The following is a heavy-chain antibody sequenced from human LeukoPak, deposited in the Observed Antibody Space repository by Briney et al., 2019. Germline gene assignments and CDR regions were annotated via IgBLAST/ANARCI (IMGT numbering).Heavy chain of an antibody. CDR2: ISGSGDYT. V-gene: IGHV3-23*01. CDR3: AKDRASGSGSYSYRGFDY. CDR1: GFTFSNYA. D-gene: IGHD6-19*01. J-gene: IGHJ4*02. Sequence: GGSLRLSFAASGFTFSNYAMSWVRQAPGRGLEWVSAISGSGDYTNYADSVKGRVTISRDNSKNTLYLQMNSLRAEDTAVYYCAKDRASGSGSYSYRGFDYWGQGTLVTVSS.